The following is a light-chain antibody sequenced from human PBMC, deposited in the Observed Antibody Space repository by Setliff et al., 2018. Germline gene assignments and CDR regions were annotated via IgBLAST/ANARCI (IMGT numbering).Light chain of an antibody. CDR3: FLSYSGIVM. Sequence: QAVVTQEPSLTVSPGGTVTLTCGSSTGTVTSGHYPYWFQQKPGQAPKTLIYDTSEKYSWTPARFSGSLLGGKAALTLSGAQPEDEADYYCFLSYSGIVMFGGGTKVTVL. J-gene: IGLJ3*02. V-gene: IGLV7-46*01. CDR2: DTS. CDR1: TGTVTSGHY.